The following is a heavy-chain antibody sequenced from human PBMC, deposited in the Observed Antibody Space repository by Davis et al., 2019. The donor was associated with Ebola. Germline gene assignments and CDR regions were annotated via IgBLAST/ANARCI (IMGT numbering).Heavy chain of an antibody. V-gene: IGHV4-59*01. CDR3: ARFTSGSSWYYYYYMDV. CDR2: IYYSGST. D-gene: IGHD6-13*01. J-gene: IGHJ6*03. CDR1: GGSISSYY. Sequence: ETLSLTCTVSGGSISSYYWSWIRQPPGKGLEWIGYIYYSGSTNYNPSLKSRVTISVDTSKNQFSLKLSSVTAADTAVYYCARFTSGSSWYYYYYMDVWGKGTTVTVSS.